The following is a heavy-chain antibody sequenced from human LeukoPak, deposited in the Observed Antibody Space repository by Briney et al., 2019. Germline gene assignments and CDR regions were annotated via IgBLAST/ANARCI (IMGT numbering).Heavy chain of an antibody. CDR2: IYYSGST. V-gene: IGHV4-59*08. Sequence: SETLSLTCTVSGGSISSYYWSWIRQPPGKGLEWIGYIYYSGSTNYNPSLKSRVTISVDTSKNQFSLKLSSVTAADTAVYYCARPGPKLRYFDYRPYYFDYWGQGTLVTVSS. CDR3: ARPGPKLRYFDYRPYYFDY. CDR1: GGSISSYY. J-gene: IGHJ4*02. D-gene: IGHD3-9*01.